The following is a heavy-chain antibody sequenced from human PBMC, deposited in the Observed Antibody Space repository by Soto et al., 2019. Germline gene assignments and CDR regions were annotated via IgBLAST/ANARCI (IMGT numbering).Heavy chain of an antibody. V-gene: IGHV4-59*01. CDR2: IYDSGSP. CDR3: ARGVGSSPPRY. D-gene: IGHD1-26*01. CDR1: GGSFSAYY. Sequence: SETLSLTCAVYGGSFSAYYWSWIRQPPGQALEWIGYIYDSGSPYYNPPLRSRVIISADTSKNQISLKLTSATAADTAVYYCARGVGSSPPRYWGRGTLVTVSS. J-gene: IGHJ4*02.